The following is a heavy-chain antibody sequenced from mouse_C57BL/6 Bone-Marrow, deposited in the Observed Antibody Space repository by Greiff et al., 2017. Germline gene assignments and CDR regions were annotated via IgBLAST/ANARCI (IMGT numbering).Heavy chain of an antibody. Sequence: EVQLQQSEGGLVQPGSSMKLSCTASGFTFSDYYMAWVRQVPEKGLEWVANINYDGSSTYYLDSLKSRFIISRDNAKNILYLQMSSLKSEDTATYYCARDRHYGSSYGYFDVWGTGTTVTVSS. CDR3: ARDRHYGSSYGYFDV. CDR1: GFTFSDYY. J-gene: IGHJ1*03. V-gene: IGHV5-16*01. D-gene: IGHD1-1*01. CDR2: INYDGSST.